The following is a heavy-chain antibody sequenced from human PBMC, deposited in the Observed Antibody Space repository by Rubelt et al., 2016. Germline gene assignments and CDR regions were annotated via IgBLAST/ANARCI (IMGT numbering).Heavy chain of an antibody. CDR2: ISYDGSNK. V-gene: IGHV3-30*04. CDR1: GFTFSSYA. D-gene: IGHD7-27*01. J-gene: IGHJ3*02. CDR3: ARDNWGIPEIYDGFDM. Sequence: QVQLVESGGGVVQPGRSLRLSCAASGFTFSSYAMHWVRQAPGKGLEWVAVISYDGSNKYYADSVKGRFTISRDNSKNTLYLQMNSLRAEDTAVDYCARDNWGIPEIYDGFDMWGQGAVVTVSS.